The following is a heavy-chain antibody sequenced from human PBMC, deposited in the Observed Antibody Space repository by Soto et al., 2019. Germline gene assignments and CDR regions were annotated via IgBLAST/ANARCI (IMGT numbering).Heavy chain of an antibody. CDR1: GGSISSGGYS. Sequence: QLQLQESGSGLVKPSQTLSLTCAVSGGSISSGGYSWSWIRQPPGKGLEWIGYIYHSGSTYYNPSLKRRVTISVDRSKNQFSPKLGSVTAADTAVYYCARVAYCGGDCYRAFDPWGQGTLVTVSS. J-gene: IGHJ5*02. CDR2: IYHSGST. D-gene: IGHD2-21*02. V-gene: IGHV4-30-2*01. CDR3: ARVAYCGGDCYRAFDP.